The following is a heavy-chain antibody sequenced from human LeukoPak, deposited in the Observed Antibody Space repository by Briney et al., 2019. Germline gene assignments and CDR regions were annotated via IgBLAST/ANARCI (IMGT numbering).Heavy chain of an antibody. V-gene: IGHV3-30*18. D-gene: IGHD1-20*01. CDR2: ISYDGSDK. Sequence: PGRSLRLSCAASGFTFNNYGMHWVRQAPGKGLEWVAVISYDGSDKYYADSVKGRFAISRDNSKNTLYLQMNSLRAEDTAVYYCAKGRKGVAYNLPIDYWGQGTLVTVSS. J-gene: IGHJ4*02. CDR1: GFTFNNYG. CDR3: AKGRKGVAYNLPIDY.